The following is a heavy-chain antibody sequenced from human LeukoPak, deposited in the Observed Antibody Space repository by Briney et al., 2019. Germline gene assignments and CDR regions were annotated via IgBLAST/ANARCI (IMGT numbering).Heavy chain of an antibody. CDR3: ARWEYSGSYPAQYNWFDP. V-gene: IGHV3-48*04. D-gene: IGHD1-26*01. J-gene: IGHJ5*02. CDR2: ISTSSSTI. Sequence: ETGGSLRLSCAASGFTFSSYNMNWVRQGPGKGLEWVSYISTSSSTIYYADSVKGRFTISRDHAKNSLYLQMNSLRAEDTAVYYCARWEYSGSYPAQYNWFDPWGQGTLVTVSS. CDR1: GFTFSSYN.